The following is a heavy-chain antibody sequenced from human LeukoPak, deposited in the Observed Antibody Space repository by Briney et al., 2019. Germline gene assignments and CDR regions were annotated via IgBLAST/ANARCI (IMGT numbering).Heavy chain of an antibody. J-gene: IGHJ4*02. CDR2: MNTDGTII. CDR1: GFTFNEYW. V-gene: IGHV3-74*01. D-gene: IGHD3-10*01. CDR3: GRDSYGSTDH. Sequence: GGSLRLSCEASGFTFNEYWMIWVRQVPGKGLIYVSHMNTDGTIINYADSVKGRFTISRDNAKNTLYLQMDSLRAEDTALYYCGRDSYGSTDHWGQGTLVTVSS.